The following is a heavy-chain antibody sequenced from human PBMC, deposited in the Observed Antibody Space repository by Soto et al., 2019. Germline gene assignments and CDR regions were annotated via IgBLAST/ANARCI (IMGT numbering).Heavy chain of an antibody. Sequence: ASVKVSCKASGYTFSDYYMHWVRQAPGQGLEWMGWINANSGGTTYAQKFQGRVTMTRDTSTSTAYMELSRLRSDDTAIYYCARLQIEVAGSNWGQGTQATVSS. D-gene: IGHD6-19*01. CDR3: ARLQIEVAGSN. CDR1: GYTFSDYY. CDR2: INANSGGT. J-gene: IGHJ4*02. V-gene: IGHV1-2*02.